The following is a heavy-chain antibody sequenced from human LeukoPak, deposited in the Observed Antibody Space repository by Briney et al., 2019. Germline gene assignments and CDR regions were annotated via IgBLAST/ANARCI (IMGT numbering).Heavy chain of an antibody. V-gene: IGHV1-2*02. D-gene: IGHD4-17*01. J-gene: IGHJ4*02. CDR2: INPNSGDT. CDR1: GYTFTGYY. CDR3: ASLYGDYVGSDY. Sequence: ASVKVSCKASGYTFTGYYMHWVRQAPGQGLEWMGWINPNSGDTNYAQKFQGRVTMTRDTSISTAYMELSGLTSDDTAVYYCASLYGDYVGSDYWGQGTLVTVSS.